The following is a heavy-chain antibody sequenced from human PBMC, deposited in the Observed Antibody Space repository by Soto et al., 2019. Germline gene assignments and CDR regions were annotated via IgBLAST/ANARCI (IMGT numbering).Heavy chain of an antibody. CDR3: ARRYGSGSYYVVNWFDP. CDR2: IDPSDSYT. CDR1: GYSFTSYW. Sequence: PGESLKISCKGSGYSFTSYWISWVRQMPGKGLEWMGRIDPSDSYTNYSPSFQGHVTISADKSISTAYLQWSSLKASDTAMYYCARRYGSGSYYVVNWFDPWGQGTLVTVSS. V-gene: IGHV5-10-1*01. D-gene: IGHD3-10*01. J-gene: IGHJ5*02.